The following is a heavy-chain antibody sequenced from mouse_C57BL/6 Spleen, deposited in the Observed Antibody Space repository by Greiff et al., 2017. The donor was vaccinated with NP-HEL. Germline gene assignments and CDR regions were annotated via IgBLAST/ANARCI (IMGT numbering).Heavy chain of an antibody. V-gene: IGHV5-17*01. Sequence: DVLLVESGGGLVKPGGSLKLSCAASGFTFSDYGMHWVRQAPGKGLEWVAYISSGSSTIYYADTVKGRFTISRDNAKNTLFLQMTSLRSEDTAVYYCAKGDGGYYYAMDYWGQGTSVTVSS. D-gene: IGHD2-3*01. CDR3: AKGDGGYYYAMDY. J-gene: IGHJ4*01. CDR2: ISSGSSTI. CDR1: GFTFSDYG.